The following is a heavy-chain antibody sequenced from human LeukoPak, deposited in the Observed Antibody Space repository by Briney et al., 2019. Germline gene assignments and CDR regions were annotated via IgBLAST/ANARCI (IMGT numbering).Heavy chain of an antibody. CDR1: GFTFSSYA. V-gene: IGHV3-23*01. D-gene: IGHD3-3*01. CDR2: ISGSGGST. J-gene: IGHJ6*03. Sequence: PGGSLRLSCAASGFTFSSYAMSWVRQAPGKGLEWVSAISGSGGSTYYADSVKGRFTISRDNSKNTLYLQMNSLRAEDTAVYYCAKAFGAAIFGVALDYMDVWGKGTTVTVSS. CDR3: AKAFGAAIFGVALDYMDV.